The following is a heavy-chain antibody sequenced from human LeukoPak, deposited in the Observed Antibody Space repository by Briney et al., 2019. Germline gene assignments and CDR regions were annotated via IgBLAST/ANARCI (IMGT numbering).Heavy chain of an antibody. D-gene: IGHD2-2*01. V-gene: IGHV4-59*08. Sequence: SETLSLTCGVSGAYIGTYYWSWMRQAPGKGLEWIGYISPDGYNLNTPSLRSRVTITRDTSENQFSLILSSVTAADTAVYYCTRHDVVPVLGHGMADWGQGTAVTVAS. CDR3: TRHDVVPVLGHGMAD. CDR2: ISPDGYN. CDR1: GAYIGTYY. J-gene: IGHJ6*02.